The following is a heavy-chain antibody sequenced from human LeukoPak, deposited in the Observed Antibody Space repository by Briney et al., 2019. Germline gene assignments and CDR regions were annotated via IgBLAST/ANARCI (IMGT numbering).Heavy chain of an antibody. V-gene: IGHV3-30*02. D-gene: IGHD2-15*01. CDR3: ARDSPVGYCSGGSCYRAIYYYYYYMDV. Sequence: GGSLRLSGAASGFTFSSYGMHWVRQAPGKGLEWVAFIRYDGSNKYYADSVKGRFTISRDNSRNTLYLQMDSLRAEDTAVYHCARDSPVGYCSGGSCYRAIYYYYYYMDVWGKGTTVTVSS. CDR2: IRYDGSNK. J-gene: IGHJ6*03. CDR1: GFTFSSYG.